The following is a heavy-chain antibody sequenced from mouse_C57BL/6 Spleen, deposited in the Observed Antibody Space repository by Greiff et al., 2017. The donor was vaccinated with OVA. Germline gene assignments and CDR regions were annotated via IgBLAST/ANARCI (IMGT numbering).Heavy chain of an antibody. V-gene: IGHV5-9*01. CDR1: GFTFSSYT. Sequence: VNVVESGGGLVKPGGSLKLSCAASGFTFSSYTTSWVRQTPEKRLEWVATISGGGGNTYYPDSVKGRFTISRDNAKNTLYLQMSSLRSEDTALYYCASHYSKVWFAYWGQGTLVTVSA. D-gene: IGHD2-5*01. CDR3: ASHYSKVWFAY. J-gene: IGHJ3*01. CDR2: ISGGGGNT.